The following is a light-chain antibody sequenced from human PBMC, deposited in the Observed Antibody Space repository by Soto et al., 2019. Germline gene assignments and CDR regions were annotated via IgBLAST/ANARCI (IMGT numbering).Light chain of an antibody. CDR3: SSYAGSNIYDV. CDR1: TSDFGSNNY. J-gene: IGLJ1*01. CDR2: EVN. V-gene: IGLV2-8*01. Sequence: QSALTQPPSASGSPGQSVTISCTGTTSDFGSNNYVSWYQQHPGKAPKLMICEVNKRPSGVPDRFSGSKSGNTASLTVSGLQADDEADYYCSSYAGSNIYDVFGTGTKLTVL.